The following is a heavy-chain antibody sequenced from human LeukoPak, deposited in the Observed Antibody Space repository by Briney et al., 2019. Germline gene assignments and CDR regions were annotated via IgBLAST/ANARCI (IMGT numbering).Heavy chain of an antibody. CDR1: GFTFSSYA. D-gene: IGHD3-10*01. Sequence: GGSLRLSCAASGFTFSSYAMSWVRQAPGKGLEWVSGISGIGGSTYYADSVKGRFTISRDNSKNTLYLQINSLRAEDTAIYYCAKVTMVRGLIITFDSWGQGTLVTVSS. CDR2: ISGIGGST. J-gene: IGHJ4*02. V-gene: IGHV3-23*01. CDR3: AKVTMVRGLIITFDS.